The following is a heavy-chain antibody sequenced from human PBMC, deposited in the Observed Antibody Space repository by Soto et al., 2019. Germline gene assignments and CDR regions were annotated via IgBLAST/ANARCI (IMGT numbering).Heavy chain of an antibody. V-gene: IGHV3-21*01. CDR1: GFTFSSYS. J-gene: IGHJ5*02. CDR2: ISSSSSYI. CDR3: ARNEDQLRDTWFDP. Sequence: GGSLRLSCAASGFTFSSYSMNRVRQAPGKGLEWVSSISSSSSYIYYADSVKGRFTISRDNAKNSLYLQMNSLRAEDTAVYYCARNEDQLRDTWFDPWGQGTLVTVSS. D-gene: IGHD2-2*01.